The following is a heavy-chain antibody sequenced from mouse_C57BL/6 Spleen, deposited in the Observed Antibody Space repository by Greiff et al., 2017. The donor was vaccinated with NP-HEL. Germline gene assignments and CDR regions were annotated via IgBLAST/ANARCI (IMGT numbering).Heavy chain of an antibody. J-gene: IGHJ4*01. D-gene: IGHD2-3*01. CDR3: ARYDGYYGYAMDY. CDR1: GFSLTSYG. Sequence: QVQLKQSGPGLVQPSQSLSITCTVSGFSLTSYGVHWVRQSPGKGLEWLGVIWSGGSTDYNAAFISRLSISKDNSKSQVFFKMNSLQADDTAIYYCARYDGYYGYAMDYWGQGTSVTVSS. V-gene: IGHV2-2*01. CDR2: IWSGGST.